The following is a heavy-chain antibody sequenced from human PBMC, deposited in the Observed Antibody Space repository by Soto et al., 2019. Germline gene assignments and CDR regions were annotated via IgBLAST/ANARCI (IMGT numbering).Heavy chain of an antibody. V-gene: IGHV1-18*01. CDR1: GYTFTDYG. J-gene: IGHJ5*02. Sequence: QVQLVQSADEVKKPGASVKVSCKTSGYTFTDYGISWVRQATGQGLEWMGWISTAHSDVGYAQKFQGRFTMTTDKSTSPAYMELRSMTSDNTSVYFCARDLTSIRQSLGQGTLVTVSS. CDR2: ISTAHSDV. CDR3: ARDLTSIRQS. D-gene: IGHD2-2*02.